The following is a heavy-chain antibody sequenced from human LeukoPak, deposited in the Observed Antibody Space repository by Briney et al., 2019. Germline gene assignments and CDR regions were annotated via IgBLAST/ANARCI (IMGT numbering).Heavy chain of an antibody. Sequence: GAPVKVSCKASGYTFTSYDINWVRQATGQGLEWMGWMNPNSGNTGYAQKFQGRVTITRNTSISTAYMELSSLRSEDTAVYYCARVKSDYGFWSGYYKVNWFDPWGQGTLVTVSS. CDR3: ARVKSDYGFWSGYYKVNWFDP. CDR1: GYTFTSYD. J-gene: IGHJ5*02. V-gene: IGHV1-8*03. CDR2: MNPNSGNT. D-gene: IGHD3-3*01.